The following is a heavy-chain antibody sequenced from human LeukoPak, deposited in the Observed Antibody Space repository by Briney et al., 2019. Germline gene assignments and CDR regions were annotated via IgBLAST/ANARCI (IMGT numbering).Heavy chain of an antibody. D-gene: IGHD5-12*01. V-gene: IGHV4-39*01. J-gene: IGHJ3*02. Sequence: SETLSLTCTVSGGSISSSSYYWGWIRQPPGKGLEWIGSIYYSGSTYYNPSLKSRVTISVDTSKNQFSLKLSSVTAADTAVNYCARRATGRKAFDIWGQGTMVTVSS. CDR3: ARRATGRKAFDI. CDR2: IYYSGST. CDR1: GGSISSSSYY.